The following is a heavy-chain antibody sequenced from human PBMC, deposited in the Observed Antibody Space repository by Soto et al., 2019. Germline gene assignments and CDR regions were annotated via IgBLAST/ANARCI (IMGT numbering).Heavy chain of an antibody. V-gene: IGHV1-24*01. CDR2: FDPEDGET. D-gene: IGHD2-2*01. Sequence: GASVKVPGKVSGCTLTELSMHWVRQAPGKGLEWMGGFDPEDGETIYAQKFQGRVTMTEDTSTDTAYMELSSLRSEDTAVYYCARAVYCSSTSCFPRYYFDYWGQGTLVTVSS. CDR1: GCTLTELS. J-gene: IGHJ4*02. CDR3: ARAVYCSSTSCFPRYYFDY.